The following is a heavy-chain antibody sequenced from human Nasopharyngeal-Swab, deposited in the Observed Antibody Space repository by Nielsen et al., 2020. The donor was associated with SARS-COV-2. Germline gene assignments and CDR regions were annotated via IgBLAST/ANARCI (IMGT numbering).Heavy chain of an antibody. Sequence: SETLSLTCTVSGGSISSYYWSWIRQPPGKGLEWIGYIYYSGSTNYNPSLKSRVTISVDTSKNQFSLKLGSVTAADTAVYYCARDIGVGLLDAFDIWGQGTMVTVSS. CDR2: IYYSGST. J-gene: IGHJ3*02. CDR3: ARDIGVGLLDAFDI. V-gene: IGHV4-59*01. CDR1: GGSISSYY. D-gene: IGHD2/OR15-2a*01.